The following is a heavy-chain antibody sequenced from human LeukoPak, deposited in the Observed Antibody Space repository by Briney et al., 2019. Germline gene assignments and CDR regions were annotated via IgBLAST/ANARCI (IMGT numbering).Heavy chain of an antibody. CDR1: GGSISSGDYY. Sequence: PSETLSLTCTVSGGSISSGDYYWSWIRQPPGKGLEWIGYIYYSGSTYYNPSLKSRVTISVDTSKNQFSLKLSSVTAADTAVYHCARWASYDYVWGSYRRFDAFDIWGQGTMVTVSS. J-gene: IGHJ3*02. CDR2: IYYSGST. CDR3: ARWASYDYVWGSYRRFDAFDI. D-gene: IGHD3-16*02. V-gene: IGHV4-30-4*01.